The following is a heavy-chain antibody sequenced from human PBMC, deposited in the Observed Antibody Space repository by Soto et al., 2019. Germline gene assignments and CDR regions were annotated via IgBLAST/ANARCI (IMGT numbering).Heavy chain of an antibody. Sequence: PSETLSLTCTVSGGSVSSYDYYWGWIRQPPAKGLEWTGNIGYNGVTSDIPSHKTRLTITRDSSKNQFFLSLTSGSAADTAPYPFRKVWVAATKNTDSKSWRPGILGTVSA. D-gene: IGHD2-15*01. V-gene: IGHV4-39*01. CDR1: GGSVSSYDYY. CDR3: RKVWVAATKNTDSKS. J-gene: IGHJ5*02. CDR2: IGYNGVT.